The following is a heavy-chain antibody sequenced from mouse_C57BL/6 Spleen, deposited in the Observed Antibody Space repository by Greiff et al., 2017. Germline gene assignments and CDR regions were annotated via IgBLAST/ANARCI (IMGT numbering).Heavy chain of an antibody. D-gene: IGHD1-1*01. CDR3: ARGGTGVEGFDY. CDR2: IYPGSGNT. Sequence: QVQLQQSGAELVRPGASVKLSCKASGYTFTDYYINWVKQRPGQGLEWIARIYPGSGNTYYNEKFKGKATLTAEKSSSTAYMQLSSLTSEDSAVYFCARGGTGVEGFDYWGQGTTLTVSS. V-gene: IGHV1-76*01. J-gene: IGHJ2*01. CDR1: GYTFTDYY.